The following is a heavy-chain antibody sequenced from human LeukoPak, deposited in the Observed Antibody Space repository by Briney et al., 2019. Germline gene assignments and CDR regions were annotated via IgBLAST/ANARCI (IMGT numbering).Heavy chain of an antibody. V-gene: IGHV4-39*01. D-gene: IGHD1-26*01. CDR2: IYYSGST. CDR3: ARRYSGTNFDY. CDR1: GGSISSCSYY. J-gene: IGHJ4*02. Sequence: SETLSLTCTVSGGSISSCSYYWGWIRQPPGKGLEWMGSIYYSGSTYYNPSLKSRVTISVDTSKNQFSLKLSSVTAADTAVYYCARRYSGTNFDYWGQGTLVTVSS.